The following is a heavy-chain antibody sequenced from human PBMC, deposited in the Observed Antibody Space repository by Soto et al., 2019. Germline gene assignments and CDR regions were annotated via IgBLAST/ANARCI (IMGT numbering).Heavy chain of an antibody. Sequence: ASVKVSCKASGYTFTSYGISWVRQVPGQGLEWMGWISAYNGNTNYAQKLQGRVTMTTDTSTSTAYMELRSLRSDDTAVYYCARDSRKRWFGELLSYFDYWGQGTLVTVSS. CDR2: ISAYNGNT. V-gene: IGHV1-18*01. D-gene: IGHD3-10*01. J-gene: IGHJ4*02. CDR1: GYTFTSYG. CDR3: ARDSRKRWFGELLSYFDY.